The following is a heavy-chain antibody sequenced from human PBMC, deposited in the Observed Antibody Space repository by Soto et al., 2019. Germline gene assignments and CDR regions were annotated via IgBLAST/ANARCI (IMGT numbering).Heavy chain of an antibody. V-gene: IGHV2-5*01. CDR1: GFSLSTSGVG. J-gene: IGHJ3*02. CDR3: ARTLHDFWSGYLKASDAFDI. CDR2: IYWNDDK. Sequence: SGPTLVSPTQTLTLTCTFSGFSLSTSGVGVGWIRQPPGKALEWLALIYWNDDKRYSPSLKSRLTITKDTSKNQVVLTMTNMDPVDTATYYCARTLHDFWSGYLKASDAFDIWGQGTMVTVSS. D-gene: IGHD3-3*01.